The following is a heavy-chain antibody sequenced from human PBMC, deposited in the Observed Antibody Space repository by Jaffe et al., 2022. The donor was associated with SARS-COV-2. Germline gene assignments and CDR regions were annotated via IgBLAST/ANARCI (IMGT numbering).Heavy chain of an antibody. CDR3: ASIAPAGTHWHFDL. CDR1: GFTFSRFW. D-gene: IGHD6-13*01. V-gene: IGHV3-7*01. Sequence: EVQLVESGGDLVQPGGSLRLSCAASGFTFSRFWMSWVRQAPGKGLEWVANIKQDGSETYYVDSVKGRFTISRDNAKNSLSLQMNSLRGEDTAFYYCASIAPAGTHWHFDLWGRGTLVTVSS. CDR2: IKQDGSET. J-gene: IGHJ2*01.